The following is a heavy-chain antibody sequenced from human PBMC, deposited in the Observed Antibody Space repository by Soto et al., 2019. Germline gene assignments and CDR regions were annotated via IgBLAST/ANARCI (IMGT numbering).Heavy chain of an antibody. D-gene: IGHD6-13*01. V-gene: IGHV1-46*01. CDR1: GYTFMNYY. J-gene: IGHJ5*02. CDR3: ARDLAAGDL. CDR2: INPMGGST. Sequence: ASVKVSCKASGYTFMNYYNHWVRQAPGQGLEWMAIINPMGGSTNYAQEFQGRVTLTSDTSTSTVYMELSSLRFEDTALFYCARDLAAGDLWGQGTLVTVSS.